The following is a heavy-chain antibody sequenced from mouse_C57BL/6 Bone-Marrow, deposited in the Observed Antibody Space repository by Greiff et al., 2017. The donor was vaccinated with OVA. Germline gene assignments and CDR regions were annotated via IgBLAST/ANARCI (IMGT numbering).Heavy chain of an antibody. D-gene: IGHD2-5*01. V-gene: IGHV1-69*01. CDR3: ARKVYYSNAMDY. Sequence: QVQLKQPGAELVMPGASVKLSCKASGYTFTSYWMHWVKQRPGQGLEWIGEIDPSDSYTNYNQKFKGKSTLTVDKSSSTAYMQLSSLTSEDSAVYYCARKVYYSNAMDYWGQGTSVTVSS. J-gene: IGHJ4*01. CDR1: GYTFTSYW. CDR2: IDPSDSYT.